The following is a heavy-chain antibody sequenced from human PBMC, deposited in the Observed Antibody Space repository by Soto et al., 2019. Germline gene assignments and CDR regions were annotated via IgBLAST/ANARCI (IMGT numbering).Heavy chain of an antibody. Sequence: QVQLQESGPGLVKPSQTLSLTCTVSGGSISGGTYYWSWIRQPPGQGLEWIGYIYFRGSTYYNPSLKSRVIISVDTSKNQFSLRLSSVTAADTAVYYCARGDWPTQMDVWGQGTTVTVSS. CDR3: ARGDWPTQMDV. J-gene: IGHJ6*02. V-gene: IGHV4-31*03. CDR2: IYFRGST. D-gene: IGHD2-21*01. CDR1: GGSISGGTYY.